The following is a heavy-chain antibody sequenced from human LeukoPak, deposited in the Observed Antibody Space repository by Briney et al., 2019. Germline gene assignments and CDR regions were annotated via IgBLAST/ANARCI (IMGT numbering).Heavy chain of an antibody. CDR1: GYTFTSYY. CDR3: ARMGRGVTLYYFDY. CDR2: INPSGGST. V-gene: IGHV1-46*01. J-gene: IGHJ4*02. Sequence: ASVKLSCKASGYTFTSYYMHWVREAPGQGLEGMGIINPSGGSTSYAQKFQGRVTMTRDTSTTTVYMELSSLRSEDTAVYYCARMGRGVTLYYFDYWGQGTLVTVSS. D-gene: IGHD3-10*01.